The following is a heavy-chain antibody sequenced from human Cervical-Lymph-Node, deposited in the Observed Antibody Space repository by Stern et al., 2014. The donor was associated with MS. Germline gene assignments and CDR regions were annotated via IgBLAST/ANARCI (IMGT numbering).Heavy chain of an antibody. CDR1: GYTFTDHY. V-gene: IGHV1-2*04. CDR3: ARQCNCNSYHYYAMDD. Sequence: QVQLMQSGAEVKKPGASVKVSCKTSGYTFTDHYIHWVRQAPGQGLEWMGWINPESGGTNYAQKFQGWVTMTRDTSISTAYMELSSLESDDTAVYYCARQCNCNSYHYYAMDDWGQGTTVTVSS. CDR2: INPESGGT. D-gene: IGHD2/OR15-2a*01. J-gene: IGHJ6*02.